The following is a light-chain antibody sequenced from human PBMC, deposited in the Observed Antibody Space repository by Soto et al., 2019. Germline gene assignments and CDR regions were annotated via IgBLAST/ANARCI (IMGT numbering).Light chain of an antibody. CDR2: NVS. CDR1: SSDVGAYNF. CDR3: SSYTTSSTVV. J-gene: IGLJ2*01. V-gene: IGLV2-14*03. Sequence: QSALPQPASVSGSPGQSITISCTGTSSDVGAYNFVSWYQHHPGRAPKLMIYNVSDRPSGVSNRFSGSKSGNTASLTISGLQAEDESDYYCSSYTTSSTVVFGGGTKLTVL.